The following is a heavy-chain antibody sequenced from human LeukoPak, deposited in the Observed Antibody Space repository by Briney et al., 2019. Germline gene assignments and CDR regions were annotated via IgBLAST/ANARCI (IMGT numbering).Heavy chain of an antibody. J-gene: IGHJ4*02. V-gene: IGHV4-59*11. CDR3: ASSSDSRSTMDY. CDR2: IYYSGST. Sequence: SETLALTWTVSGGSLSSQYCRWIGQPAGKGLGWIGYIYYSGSTNYNPYLKSPVTISVDTPKLQFSVRLTSVTAADSVVYYCASSSDSRSTMDYWGEGPLVTVSS. CDR1: GGSLSSQY. D-gene: IGHD3-22*01.